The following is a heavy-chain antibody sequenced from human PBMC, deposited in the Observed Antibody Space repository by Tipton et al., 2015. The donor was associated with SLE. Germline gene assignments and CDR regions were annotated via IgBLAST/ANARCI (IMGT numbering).Heavy chain of an antibody. V-gene: IGHV4-39*07. J-gene: IGHJ6*03. CDR1: GGSISSCSHY. CDR3: ARQPVYYYYYMDV. CDR2: ISYSGST. Sequence: TLSLTCTVSGGSISSCSHYWGWIRQPPGKGLEWIGTISYSGSTYYNPSLKTRVTISVDTPKNQFSLKVHSVTAADTAVYYCARQPVYYYYYMDVWGKGTTVTVSS.